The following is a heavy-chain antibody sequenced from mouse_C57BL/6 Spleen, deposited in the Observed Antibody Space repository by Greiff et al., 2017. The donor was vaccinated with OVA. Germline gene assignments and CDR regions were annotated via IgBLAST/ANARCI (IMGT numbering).Heavy chain of an antibody. CDR3: TRRSTTGAMDY. D-gene: IGHD5-1*01. CDR1: GYTFTDYE. V-gene: IGHV1-15*01. CDR2: IDPETGGT. Sequence: QVHVKQSGAELVRPGASVTLSCKASGYTFTDYEMHWVKQTPVHGLEWIGAIDPETGGTAYNQKFKGKAILTADKSSSTAYMELRSLTSEDSAVYYCTRRSTTGAMDYWGQGTSVTVSS. J-gene: IGHJ4*01.